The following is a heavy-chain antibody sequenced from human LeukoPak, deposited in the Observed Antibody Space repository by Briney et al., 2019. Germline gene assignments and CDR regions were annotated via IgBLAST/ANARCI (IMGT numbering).Heavy chain of an antibody. Sequence: SQTLSLTCAISGDSVSSNSAAWNWIRQSPSRGLEWLGRTYYRSKWYNDYAVSVKSRITINPDTSKNQFSLQLNSVTPEDTAVYYCARERCKRFSGGSCYYNYYMDVWGKGTTVTISS. CDR3: ARERCKRFSGGSCYYNYYMDV. V-gene: IGHV6-1*01. J-gene: IGHJ6*03. D-gene: IGHD2-15*01. CDR2: TYYRSKWYN. CDR1: GDSVSSNSAA.